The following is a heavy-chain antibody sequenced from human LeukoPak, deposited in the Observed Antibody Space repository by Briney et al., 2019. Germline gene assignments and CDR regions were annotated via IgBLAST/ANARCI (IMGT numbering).Heavy chain of an antibody. CDR1: GYSFTNYW. J-gene: IGHJ3*02. CDR3: AGTSSIAVAGAFDI. Sequence: PGESLKISCKGSGYSFTNYWIGWVRQMPGRGLEWMGIIYPGDSDTRYSPSFQGQVTISADKSISTAYLQWSSLKASDTAMYYCAGTSSIAVAGAFDIWGQGTMLTVSS. V-gene: IGHV5-51*01. D-gene: IGHD6-19*01. CDR2: IYPGDSDT.